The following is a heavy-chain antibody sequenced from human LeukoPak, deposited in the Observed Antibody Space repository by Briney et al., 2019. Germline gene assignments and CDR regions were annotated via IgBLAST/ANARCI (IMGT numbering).Heavy chain of an antibody. CDR3: ARDRAQARFGADPSDPYYMDV. CDR2: ISYDGSNK. D-gene: IGHD3-10*01. CDR1: GFTSSSYG. Sequence: GGSLRLSCAASGFTSSSYGMHWVRQAPGKGLEWVAVISYDGSNKYYADSVKGRFTISRDNAKNSLYLQMNSLRAEDTAVYYCARDRAQARFGADPSDPYYMDVWGKGTTVTVSS. J-gene: IGHJ6*03. V-gene: IGHV3-30*03.